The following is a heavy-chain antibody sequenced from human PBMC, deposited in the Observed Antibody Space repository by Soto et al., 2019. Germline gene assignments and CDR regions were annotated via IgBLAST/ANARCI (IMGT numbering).Heavy chain of an antibody. D-gene: IGHD6-19*01. Sequence: PGGSLRLSCAASGFTFSSYGMHWVRQAPGKGLEWVAVIWYDGSNKYYADSVKGRFTISRDNSKNTLYLQMNSLRAEDTAVYYCARDGIAVAGHTGGYYGMDVWGQGPTVTVYS. V-gene: IGHV3-33*01. CDR1: GFTFSSYG. CDR3: ARDGIAVAGHTGGYYGMDV. CDR2: IWYDGSNK. J-gene: IGHJ6*02.